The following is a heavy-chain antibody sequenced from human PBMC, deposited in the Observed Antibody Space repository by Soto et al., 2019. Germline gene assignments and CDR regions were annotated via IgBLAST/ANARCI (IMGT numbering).Heavy chain of an antibody. Sequence: SLRLSCAASGFICSSYDMSWVRQAPGKGLEWVSTILVDGRTFYVDSVKGRFTISRDSSQNTVFLQMNSLTAGDTALYYCAKATATGGGAFDICGQGTMVTVSS. CDR1: GFICSSYD. CDR2: ILVDGRT. D-gene: IGHD2-8*02. J-gene: IGHJ3*02. CDR3: AKATATGGGAFDI. V-gene: IGHV3-23*01.